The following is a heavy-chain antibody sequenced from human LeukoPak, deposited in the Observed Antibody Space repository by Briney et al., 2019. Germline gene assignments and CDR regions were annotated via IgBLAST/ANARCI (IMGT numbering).Heavy chain of an antibody. V-gene: IGHV4-38-2*01. Sequence: PSETLSLTCAVSGYSISSGYYWIWIRQPPGKGLGWIGSLYHSDSIYYNPSLESRVTVSVDTSKNQFSLKLSFVTAADTAVYYCARQHDSYHYYYVDVWGKGTTVTVSS. J-gene: IGHJ6*03. CDR1: GYSISSGYY. D-gene: IGHD6-13*01. CDR2: LYHSDSI. CDR3: ARQHDSYHYYYVDV.